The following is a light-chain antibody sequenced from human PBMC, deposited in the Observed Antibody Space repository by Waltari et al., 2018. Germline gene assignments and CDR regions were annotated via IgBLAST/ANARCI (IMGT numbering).Light chain of an antibody. CDR2: GAS. Sequence: EIVLTQSPVTLSLSPCERTTLSFRPSQTVSSIFIASYQQTPGQAPRLLIYGASSRATGIPDRFSGSGSGTDFTLTISRLEPEDFAVYYCQQYGRSPLTFGGGTKVEIK. CDR1: QTVSSIF. J-gene: IGKJ4*01. V-gene: IGKV3-20*01. CDR3: QQYGRSPLT.